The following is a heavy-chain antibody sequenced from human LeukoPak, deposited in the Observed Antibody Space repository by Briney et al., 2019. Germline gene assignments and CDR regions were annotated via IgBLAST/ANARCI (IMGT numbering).Heavy chain of an antibody. J-gene: IGHJ4*02. CDR3: TRETSSRYFDY. CDR2: MNPNSGRT. Sequence: ASVKVSCKASGYTLTSYDINWARQATGQGLEWMGWMNPNSGRTGYAQNFQGRITITRNTSISTAYMELSSLRSEDTAVYYCTRETSSRYFDYWGQGTLVTVSS. V-gene: IGHV1-8*01. CDR1: GYTLTSYD.